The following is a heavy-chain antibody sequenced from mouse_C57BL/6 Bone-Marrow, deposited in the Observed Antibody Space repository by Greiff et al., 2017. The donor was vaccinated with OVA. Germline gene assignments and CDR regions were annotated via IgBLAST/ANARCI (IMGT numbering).Heavy chain of an antibody. Sequence: VKLMESGAELVRPGASVKLSCKASGYTFTDYYINWVKQRPGQGLEWIARIYPGSGNTYYNEKFKGKATLTAEKSSSTAYMQLSSLTSEDSAVYFCARCLGYYFDYWGQGTTLTVSS. J-gene: IGHJ2*01. CDR1: GYTFTDYY. CDR3: ARCLGYYFDY. V-gene: IGHV1-76*01. D-gene: IGHD3-3*01. CDR2: IYPGSGNT.